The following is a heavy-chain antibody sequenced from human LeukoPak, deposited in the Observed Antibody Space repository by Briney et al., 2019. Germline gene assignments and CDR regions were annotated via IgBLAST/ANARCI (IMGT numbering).Heavy chain of an antibody. Sequence: AGGSLRLSCAASGFTFSNYAMSWVRQAPGKGLEWVSAISGSGDNTYYADSVKGRFTISRDNSKNTLYLQMNSLRAEDTAVYYCARRPYYDFWSGTYYFDYWGQGTLVTVSS. J-gene: IGHJ4*02. CDR1: GFTFSNYA. CDR3: ARRPYYDFWSGTYYFDY. V-gene: IGHV3-23*01. CDR2: ISGSGDNT. D-gene: IGHD3-3*01.